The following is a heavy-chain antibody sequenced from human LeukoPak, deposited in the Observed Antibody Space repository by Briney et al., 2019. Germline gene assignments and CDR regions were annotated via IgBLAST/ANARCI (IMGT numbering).Heavy chain of an antibody. CDR2: ITGSGGGT. J-gene: IGHJ4*02. Sequence: GASLRLSCAASGFTFSNYAMSWVRQAPGKGLQFVSAITGSGGGTYYADSVKGRFTISRENFKNTLYLQNKNLRAEDTAVEHCGKWGDYWGQGTLVTVSS. D-gene: IGHD3-16*01. CDR3: GKWGDY. V-gene: IGHV3-23*01. CDR1: GFTFSNYA.